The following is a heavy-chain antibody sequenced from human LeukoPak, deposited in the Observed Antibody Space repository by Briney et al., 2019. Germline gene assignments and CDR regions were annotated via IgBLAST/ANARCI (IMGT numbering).Heavy chain of an antibody. J-gene: IGHJ5*02. CDR1: GVSITSDSHY. CDR2: IYYSGKR. V-gene: IGHV4-39*01. CDR3: VSLDFGRYVWGSPWGWSDP. Sequence: SETLSLTCTVSGVSITSDSHYWGWVRQSPGKGLEWVGSIYYSGKRNYNPSLQSRVTSSVDTSKNQYSLKLRSVTAADTAVYYCVSLDFGRYVWGSPWGWSDPWGQGAPITVSS. D-gene: IGHD3-16*01.